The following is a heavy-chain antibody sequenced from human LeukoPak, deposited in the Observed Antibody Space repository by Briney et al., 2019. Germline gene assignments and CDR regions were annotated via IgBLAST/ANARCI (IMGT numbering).Heavy chain of an antibody. CDR1: GFSVSGSA. J-gene: IGHJ4*02. CDR3: TRLEAYCSSTSCYGY. CDR2: VRSKANSYAP. V-gene: IGHV3-73*01. D-gene: IGHD2-2*01. Sequence: GGSLTLSCTASGFSVSGSAMHWVRQPAGNGREWVGRVRSKANSYAPAYAASVKGRFTISRDDSKNTAYLQMNSLKTEDTAVYYCTRLEAYCSSTSCYGYWGQGTLVTVSS.